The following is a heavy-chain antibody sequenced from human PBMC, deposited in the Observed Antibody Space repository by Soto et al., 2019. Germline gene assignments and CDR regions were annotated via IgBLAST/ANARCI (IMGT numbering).Heavy chain of an antibody. CDR2: IFHDGNT. D-gene: IGHD2-8*02. J-gene: IGHJ5*02. CDR3: ARHEGWTGPDQ. Sequence: ILSLTCAVSGASIGSGGWWSWVRQPPGKGLEWIAEIFHDGNTNYSPSLKSRVTISVDKSQNQFSLNVYSVTAADTAVYYCARHEGWTGPDQWGQGTLVTVSS. V-gene: IGHV4-4*02. CDR1: GASIGSGGW.